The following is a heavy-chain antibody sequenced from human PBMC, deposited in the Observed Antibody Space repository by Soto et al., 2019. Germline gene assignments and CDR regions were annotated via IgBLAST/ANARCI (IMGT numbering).Heavy chain of an antibody. CDR2: IYYSGST. V-gene: IGHV4-61*01. J-gene: IGHJ4*02. Sequence: PSETLSLTCTVSGRSISSVNYYWSWIRQPPGKGLEWIGYIYYSGSTNYNPSLKSRVTISVDTSKNQFSLKLSSVTAADTAVYYCARDGGYATVDCWGQGTLVTVSS. CDR1: GRSISSVNYY. CDR3: ARDGGYATVDC. D-gene: IGHD2-15*01.